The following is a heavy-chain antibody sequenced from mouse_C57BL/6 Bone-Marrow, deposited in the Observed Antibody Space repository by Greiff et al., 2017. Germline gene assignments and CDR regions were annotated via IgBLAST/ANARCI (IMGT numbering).Heavy chain of an antibody. CDR3: ERGRRLRRRGIYYRDD. D-gene: IGHD2-2*01. Sequence: EVQVVESGGGLVKPGGSLKLSCAASGFTFSSYAMSWVRQTPEKRLEWVATISDGGSYTYYPDNVKGRFTFSRDNAKNNLYLQMSHLKSEETAVYYCERGRRLRRRGIYYRDDWGQGTTLTGSS. V-gene: IGHV5-4*01. J-gene: IGHJ4*01. CDR1: GFTFSSYA. CDR2: ISDGGSYT.